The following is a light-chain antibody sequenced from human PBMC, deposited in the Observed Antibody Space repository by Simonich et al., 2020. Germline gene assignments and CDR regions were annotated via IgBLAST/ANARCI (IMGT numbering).Light chain of an antibody. CDR1: RSDVGSYNL. J-gene: IGLJ2*01. CDR3: CSYAGSSTVV. Sequence: QSALTQPASVSGSPGQSITISCTGTRSDVGSYNLVSWYQQHPGKAPKLMIYEGSKRPSGVSNRFSGSKSGNTASLTIFGLQAEDEADYYCCSYAGSSTVVFGGGTKLTVL. V-gene: IGLV2-23*01. CDR2: EGS.